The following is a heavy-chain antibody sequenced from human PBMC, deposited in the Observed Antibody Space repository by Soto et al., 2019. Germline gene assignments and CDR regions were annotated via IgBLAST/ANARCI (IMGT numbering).Heavy chain of an antibody. V-gene: IGHV5-51*01. CDR1: GYKFTSYC. Sequence: PGESLKISGKGSGYKFTSYCIGWVRQMPWKGLEWMGMIYPGDSDTRYSPSFQGQVTISADKSISTAYLQWSSLKASDTAMYYCATRGTPPADYYYYYGMDVWGQGTTVTVSS. D-gene: IGHD3-16*01. CDR2: IYPGDSDT. CDR3: ATRGTPPADYYYYYGMDV. J-gene: IGHJ6*02.